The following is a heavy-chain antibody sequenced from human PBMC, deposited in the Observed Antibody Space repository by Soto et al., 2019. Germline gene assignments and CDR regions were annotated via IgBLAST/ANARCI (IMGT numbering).Heavy chain of an antibody. CDR3: ARDLRGSFDP. J-gene: IGHJ5*02. V-gene: IGHV4-59*01. CDR2: IYYSGST. Sequence: SETLSLTCTVSGGSISSYYWSWIRQPPGKGLEWIGYIYYSGSTNYNPSLKSRVTISVDTSKNQFSLKLSSVTAADTAVYYCARDLRGSFDPWGPGPLVTVSS. D-gene: IGHD3-16*01. CDR1: GGSISSYY.